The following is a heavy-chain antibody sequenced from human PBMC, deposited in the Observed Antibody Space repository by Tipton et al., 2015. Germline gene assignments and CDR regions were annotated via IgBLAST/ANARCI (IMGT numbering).Heavy chain of an antibody. CDR2: VHYSGST. CDR3: ACQDYDILTRDYQTVDY. D-gene: IGHD3-9*01. J-gene: IGHJ4*02. Sequence: TLSLTCTVSGGSISSSSYYWGWIRQPPGKGLEWIGSVHYSGSTYYNPSLKSRVTISVDTSKNQFSLRVRSVTAADTAVYYCACQDYDILTRDYQTVDYWGQGTLVTVSS. CDR1: GGSISSSSYY. V-gene: IGHV4-39*01.